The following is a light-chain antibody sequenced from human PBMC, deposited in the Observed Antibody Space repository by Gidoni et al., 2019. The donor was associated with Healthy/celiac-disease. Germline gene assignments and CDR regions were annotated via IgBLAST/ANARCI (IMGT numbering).Light chain of an antibody. J-gene: IGLJ1*01. Sequence: SYELTQPPSVSVSPGQTASITCSGDKLGDKYACWYPQKPGQTPVLVINQDSKRPSGIPERFSGSNYGNTATLTISGTQAMDEADYYCQAWDSSTAVFGTGTKVTVL. CDR1: KLGDKY. CDR3: QAWDSSTAV. V-gene: IGLV3-1*01. CDR2: QDS.